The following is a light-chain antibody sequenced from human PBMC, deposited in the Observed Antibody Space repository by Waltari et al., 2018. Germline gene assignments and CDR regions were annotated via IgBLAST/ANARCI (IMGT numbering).Light chain of an antibody. CDR2: DVV. CDR1: SSDVGSYNF. V-gene: IGLV2-11*01. CDR3: CSYAGSYTFV. J-gene: IGLJ7*01. Sequence: QSALTQPRSVSGSPGQSVTISCSGTSSDVGSYNFVSWYQQHPGNAPKLLIYDVVKRPSGVPDSFSGSKSGNTASRTISGLQTEDESDYYCCSYAGSYTFVFGGGTQLTVL.